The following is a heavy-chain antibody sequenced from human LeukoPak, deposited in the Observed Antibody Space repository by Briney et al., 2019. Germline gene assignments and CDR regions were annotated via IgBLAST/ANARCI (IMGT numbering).Heavy chain of an antibody. J-gene: IGHJ3*02. V-gene: IGHV4-59*01. CDR2: INYSGST. D-gene: IGHD1-1*01. CDR1: GGSITNSY. Sequence: SETLSLTCTVSGGSITNSYWNWIRQSPGKGLEWIGYINYSGSTNYNPSLKSRVTISVDASKNQFSLKLSSVTAADTAVYFCARDPLSTNDFDIWGQGTMVTVSS. CDR3: ARDPLSTNDFDI.